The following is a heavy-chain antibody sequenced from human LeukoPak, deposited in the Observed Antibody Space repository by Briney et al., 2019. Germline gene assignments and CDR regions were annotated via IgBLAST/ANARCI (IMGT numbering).Heavy chain of an antibody. CDR3: AARVVYDSSGSD. D-gene: IGHD3-22*01. CDR1: GGSISSYY. V-gene: IGHV4-59*12. Sequence: PSETLSLTCTVSGGSISSYYWSWIRQPPGKGLEWIGYIYYSGSTNYNPSLKSRVTISVDTSKNQFSLKLSSVTAADTAVYYCAARVVYDSSGSDWGQGTLVTVSS. J-gene: IGHJ4*02. CDR2: IYYSGST.